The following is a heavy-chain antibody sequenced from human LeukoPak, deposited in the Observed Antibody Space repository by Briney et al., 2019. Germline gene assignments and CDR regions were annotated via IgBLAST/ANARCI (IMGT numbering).Heavy chain of an antibody. D-gene: IGHD6-13*01. Sequence: PGGSLRLSCAASGFNFSTYAMHWVRQAPGKGLEYVSAISSNGINKYYANSVKGRFTISRDNSKNTLYLQMDSLRAEDMAVYYCVRVIQGINSSWYGSWGQGTLVTVSS. V-gene: IGHV3-64*01. CDR2: ISSNGINK. J-gene: IGHJ1*01. CDR1: GFNFSTYA. CDR3: VRVIQGINSSWYGS.